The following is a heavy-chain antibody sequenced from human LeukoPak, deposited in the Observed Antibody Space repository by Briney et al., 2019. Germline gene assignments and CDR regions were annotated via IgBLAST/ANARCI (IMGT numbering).Heavy chain of an antibody. CDR2: ISSSSSTI. CDR1: GFTFNTYT. Sequence: GGSLRLSCAASGFTFNTYTMNWVRQAPGKGLEWVSYISSSSSTIYYADSVKGRFTISRDNAKNSLYLQMNSLRAEDTAVYYCARGVRFDYWGQGTLVTVSS. J-gene: IGHJ4*02. CDR3: ARGVRFDY. D-gene: IGHD4-17*01. V-gene: IGHV3-48*01.